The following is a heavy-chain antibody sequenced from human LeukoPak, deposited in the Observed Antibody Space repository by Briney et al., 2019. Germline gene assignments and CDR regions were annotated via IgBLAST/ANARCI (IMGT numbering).Heavy chain of an antibody. D-gene: IGHD3-3*01. J-gene: IGHJ4*02. CDR2: IYYSGST. Sequence: SQTLSLTCTVSGGSISSYYWSWIRQPPGKGLEWIGYIYYSGSTNYNPSLKSRVTISVDTSKNQFSLKLSSVTAADTAVYCCAKGDFWSGYLFDYWGQGTLVTVSS. V-gene: IGHV4-59*01. CDR3: AKGDFWSGYLFDY. CDR1: GGSISSYY.